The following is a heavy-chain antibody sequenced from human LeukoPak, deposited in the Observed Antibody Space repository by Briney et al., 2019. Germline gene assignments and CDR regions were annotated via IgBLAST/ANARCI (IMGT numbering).Heavy chain of an antibody. CDR2: IYYSGST. D-gene: IGHD6-25*01. CDR1: GGSISSGGHY. V-gene: IGHV4-31*03. CDR3: ARDQRAGFDY. Sequence: SQTLSLTCTVSGGSISSGGHYWSWIRQHPGKGQEWIGYIYYSGSTYYNPSLKSRVTISVDTSKNQFSLKLSSVTAADTAVYYCARDQRAGFDYWGQGTLVTVSS. J-gene: IGHJ4*02.